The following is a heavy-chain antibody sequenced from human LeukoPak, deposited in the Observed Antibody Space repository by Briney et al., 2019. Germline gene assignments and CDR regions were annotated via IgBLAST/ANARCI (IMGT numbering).Heavy chain of an antibody. CDR1: GSSFTSYW. CDR2: IDPSDSYT. J-gene: IGHJ3*02. D-gene: IGHD3-9*01. CDR3: ARQGYYDILTGYYDAFDI. V-gene: IGHV5-10-1*01. Sequence: GASLKISCKGSGSSFTSYWISWVRQMPGKGLEWMGRIDPSDSYTNYSPSFQGHVTISADKSISTAYLQWSSLKASDTAMYYCARQGYYDILTGYYDAFDIWGQGTMVTVSS.